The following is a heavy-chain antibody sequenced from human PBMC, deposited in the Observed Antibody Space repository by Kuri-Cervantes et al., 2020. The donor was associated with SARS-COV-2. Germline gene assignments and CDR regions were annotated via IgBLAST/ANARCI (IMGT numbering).Heavy chain of an antibody. CDR1: GFTFSGHW. CDR3: ARDGHHWNFDY. D-gene: IGHD1-1*01. V-gene: IGHV3-74*01. J-gene: IGHJ4*02. Sequence: GGSLRLSCAASGFTFSGHWIHWFRQAPGKGLVWLSRIKGDGSETIYADSVKGRFTISRDNAKNTLHLQMSSLRADDTAVYYCARDGHHWNFDYWGPGTLVTVSS. CDR2: IKGDGSET.